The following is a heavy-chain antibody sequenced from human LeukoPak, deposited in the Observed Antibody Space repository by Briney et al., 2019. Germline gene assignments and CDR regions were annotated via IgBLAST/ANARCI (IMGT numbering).Heavy chain of an antibody. V-gene: IGHV4-31*03. Sequence: TLSLTCPVSGGSISSGGYYWSWIRQHPGKGLEWIGYIYYSGSTYNNPSLKSRVTISVDTSKNQFSLKLSSVTAADTAVYYCARAYVDTARADYWGQGTLVTVSS. D-gene: IGHD5-18*01. CDR2: IYYSGST. CDR3: ARAYVDTARADY. CDR1: GGSISSGGYY. J-gene: IGHJ4*02.